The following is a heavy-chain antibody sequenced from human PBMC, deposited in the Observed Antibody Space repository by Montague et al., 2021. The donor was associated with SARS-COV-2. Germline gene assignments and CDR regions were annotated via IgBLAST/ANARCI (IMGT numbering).Heavy chain of an antibody. Sequence: SLRLSFAASGFTFSSYAVSWVRQAPGKGLEWVSTISISDGNTYYADSVKGRFTISRDKSKNTLYLQMNSLRAEDTAVYYCAKDRQLVGDDAFDIWGQGTMVTVSS. D-gene: IGHD6-13*01. CDR1: GFTFSSYA. J-gene: IGHJ3*02. CDR2: ISISDGNT. CDR3: AKDRQLVGDDAFDI. V-gene: IGHV3-23*01.